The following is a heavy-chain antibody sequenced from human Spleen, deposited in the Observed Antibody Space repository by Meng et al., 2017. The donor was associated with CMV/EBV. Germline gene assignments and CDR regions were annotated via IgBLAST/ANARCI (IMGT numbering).Heavy chain of an antibody. CDR2: ISQDRRA. Sequence: SLTCAVYGGSFSGYYWSWIRQPPGKGLEWIGEISQDRRANYNPSLKSRVTISLDTSKNQFSLKLSSVTAADTAVYYCAREPGNYFDYWGQGTLVTVSS. CDR1: GGSFSGYY. CDR3: AREPGNYFDY. V-gene: IGHV4-34*01. D-gene: IGHD6-13*01. J-gene: IGHJ4*02.